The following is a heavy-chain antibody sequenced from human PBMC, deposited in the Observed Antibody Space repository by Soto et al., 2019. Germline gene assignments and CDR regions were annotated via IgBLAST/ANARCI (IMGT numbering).Heavy chain of an antibody. J-gene: IGHJ2*01. CDR1: GGTFSSYA. CDR3: AGKKRADDWWVGL. V-gene: IGHV1-69*12. D-gene: IGHD2-8*02. CDR2: IIPIFGTA. Sequence: QVQLVQSGAEVKKPGSSVKVSCKASGGTFSSYAISWVRQAPGQGLEWMGGIIPIFGTANYAQKFQVRVTITAEESTSAAYMERSSLRSEDTAVYYGAGKKRADDWWVGLWGRGTLVTFSS.